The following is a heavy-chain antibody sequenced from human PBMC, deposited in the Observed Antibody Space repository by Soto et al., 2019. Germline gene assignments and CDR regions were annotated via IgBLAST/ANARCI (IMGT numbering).Heavy chain of an antibody. Sequence: SVKVSCKASGGNFSRKALSWLRQAPGQGFEWMGGIIPLFRTTNYAQNFQGRVTITADESATTAYMELSGLTSEDTAVYYCARSSTSSGSDYYGVDVWGQGTTVTVSS. J-gene: IGHJ6*02. CDR2: IIPLFRTT. D-gene: IGHD6-6*01. CDR1: GGNFSRKA. CDR3: ARSSTSSGSDYYGVDV. V-gene: IGHV1-69*13.